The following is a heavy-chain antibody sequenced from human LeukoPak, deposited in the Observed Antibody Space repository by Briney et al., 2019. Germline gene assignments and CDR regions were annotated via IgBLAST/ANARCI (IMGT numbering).Heavy chain of an antibody. D-gene: IGHD3-22*01. J-gene: IGHJ4*02. V-gene: IGHV5-51*01. CDR2: IYPGDSDT. CDR3: ARRSYDSSVYYRYMYYFDY. Sequence: GESLKISCNGSGYSFTTNWIGWVRQMPGKGLEWIGIIYPGDSDTRYSPSFQGQVPISVDKSISTAYLQWSSLKASDTAMYYCARRSYDSSVYYRYMYYFDYWGQGTLVTVSS. CDR1: GYSFTTNW.